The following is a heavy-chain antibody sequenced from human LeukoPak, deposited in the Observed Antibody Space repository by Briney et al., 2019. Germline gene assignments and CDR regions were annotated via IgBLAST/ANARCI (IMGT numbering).Heavy chain of an antibody. CDR3: ARALRKKVGAAEYYYYGMDV. Sequence: VASVKVSYKASGGTFSSYAISWVRQAPGQGLEWMGRIIPILGIANYAQKFQGRVTITADKSTSTAYMELSSLRSEDTAVYYCARALRKKVGAAEYYYYGMDVWGQGTTVTVSS. J-gene: IGHJ6*02. CDR2: IIPILGIA. D-gene: IGHD6-13*01. V-gene: IGHV1-69*04. CDR1: GGTFSSYA.